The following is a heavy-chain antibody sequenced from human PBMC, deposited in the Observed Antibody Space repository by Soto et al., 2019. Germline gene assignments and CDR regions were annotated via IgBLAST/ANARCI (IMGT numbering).Heavy chain of an antibody. D-gene: IGHD5-12*01. CDR3: ARGSWDDVSGHYYMDV. J-gene: IGHJ6*03. CDR1: GGSVSSNSAG. Sequence: PSQTLSLTCAISGGSVSSNSAGWNWVSQTPSRGLEWLGRTYYKSKWFNNYAVSVKSRITINPDTSQNQFSLHLDSVTPEDTAVYFCARGSWDDVSGHYYMDVWGKGTTVTVSS. V-gene: IGHV6-1*01. CDR2: TYYKSKWFN.